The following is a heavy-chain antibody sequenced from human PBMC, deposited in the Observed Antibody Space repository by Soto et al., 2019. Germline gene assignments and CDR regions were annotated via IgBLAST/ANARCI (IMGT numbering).Heavy chain of an antibody. D-gene: IGHD3-3*01. CDR2: IYYSGST. V-gene: IGHV4-31*03. CDR1: DGTLIGGSDC. CDR3: ARDFLGKTVEYYDFWTGYYI. J-gene: IGHJ1*01. Sequence: NHSLTAPVSDGTLIGGSDCWSLIHQHPGKGLEWIGYIYYSGSTYYNPSLKSRVTISVDTSKNQFSLKLSSVTAADTAVYYCARDFLGKTVEYYDFWTGYYIWGQGTLVTVS.